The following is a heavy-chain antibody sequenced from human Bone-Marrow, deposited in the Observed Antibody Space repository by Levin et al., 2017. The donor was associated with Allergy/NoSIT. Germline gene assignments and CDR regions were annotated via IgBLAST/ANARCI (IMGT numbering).Heavy chain of an antibody. V-gene: IGHV3-7*01. CDR2: IKGDGSEK. D-gene: IGHD6-6*01. J-gene: IGHJ4*02. CDR1: GFTFSDYW. CDR3: ARTVGAAPSDY. Sequence: LSLTCAASGFTFSDYWMTWVRQAPGKGPEWVANIKGDGSEKYYADSVTGRFTISRDNAQNSLFLQMDYLRGDDSGIYYCARTVGAAPSDYWGQGTLVTVSS.